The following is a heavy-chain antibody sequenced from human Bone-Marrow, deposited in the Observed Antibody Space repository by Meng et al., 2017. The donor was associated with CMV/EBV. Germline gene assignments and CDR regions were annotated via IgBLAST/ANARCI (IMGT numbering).Heavy chain of an antibody. CDR1: GYTFTSYG. Sequence: ASVKVSCKASGYTFTSYGISWVRQAPGQGLEWMGWISAYNGNTNYTQKFQGRVTMTRDTSTSTAYMELRSLRSDDTAVYYCARDRVLRGVNGMDVWGQGTTVTVSS. J-gene: IGHJ6*02. CDR3: ARDRVLRGVNGMDV. CDR2: ISAYNGNT. V-gene: IGHV1-18*01. D-gene: IGHD3-10*01.